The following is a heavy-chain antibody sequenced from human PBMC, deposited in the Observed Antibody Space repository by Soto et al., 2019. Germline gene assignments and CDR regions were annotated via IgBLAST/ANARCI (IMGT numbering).Heavy chain of an antibody. CDR1: GFTFSDYY. J-gene: IGHJ6*02. Sequence: PGGSLRLSCAASGFTFSDYYMSWIRQAPGKGLEWVSYISSSGSTIYYADSVKGRFTISRDNAKNSLYLQMNSLRAEDTAVYYCARSNYDILTGYEGDYYYGMDVWGQGTTVTVSS. CDR2: ISSSGSTI. CDR3: ARSNYDILTGYEGDYYYGMDV. V-gene: IGHV3-11*01. D-gene: IGHD3-9*01.